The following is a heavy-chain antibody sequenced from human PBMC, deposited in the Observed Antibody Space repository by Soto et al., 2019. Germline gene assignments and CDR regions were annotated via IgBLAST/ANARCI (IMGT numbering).Heavy chain of an antibody. Sequence: LRLSCAASGFTFSGSAMHWVRQASGEGLEWVGRIRSKANSYATAYAASVKGRFTISRDDSKNTAYLQMNSLKTEDTAVYYCTRHSSSGYIFDYWGQGTLVTVSS. CDR1: GFTFSGSA. V-gene: IGHV3-73*01. CDR2: IRSKANSYAT. CDR3: TRHSSSGYIFDY. J-gene: IGHJ4*02. D-gene: IGHD3-22*01.